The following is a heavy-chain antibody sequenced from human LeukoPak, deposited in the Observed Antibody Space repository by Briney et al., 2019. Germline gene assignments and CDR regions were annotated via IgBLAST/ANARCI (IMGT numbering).Heavy chain of an antibody. Sequence: SETLSLTCAVYGGSFSGYYWSWIRQPPGKGLEWIGEINHSGSTNYNPSLKSRVTISVDTSKNQFSLKLGSVTAADTAVYYCARGFSGGYFQHWGQGTLVTVSS. CDR1: GGSFSGYY. CDR2: INHSGST. D-gene: IGHD4-23*01. J-gene: IGHJ1*01. V-gene: IGHV4-34*01. CDR3: ARGFSGGYFQH.